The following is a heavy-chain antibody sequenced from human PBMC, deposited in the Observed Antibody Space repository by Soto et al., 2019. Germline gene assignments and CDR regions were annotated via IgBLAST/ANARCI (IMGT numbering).Heavy chain of an antibody. V-gene: IGHV1-18*01. J-gene: IGHJ5*02. Sequence: ASVKVSCKASGYTFTSYGISWVRQAPGQGLEWMGWISAYNGNTNYAQKLQGRVTMTTDTSTSTAYMELRSLRSDDTAVYYCARAVWGVPAEGFDPWGQGTLVTVSS. CDR2: ISAYNGNT. CDR3: ARAVWGVPAEGFDP. CDR1: GYTFTSYG. D-gene: IGHD2-2*01.